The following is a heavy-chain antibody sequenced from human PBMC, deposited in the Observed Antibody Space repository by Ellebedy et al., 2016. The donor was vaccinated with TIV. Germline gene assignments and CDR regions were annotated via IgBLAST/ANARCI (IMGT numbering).Heavy chain of an antibody. V-gene: IGHV1-69*10. CDR2: TIPILGVV. J-gene: IGHJ5*02. D-gene: IGHD2-15*01. CDR3: AREHLIHTPCFGL. CDR1: GGTFNNYA. Sequence: SVKVSXKASGGTFNNYAISWVRQAPGQGLEWMGGTIPILGVVNYAQKFQGRVTITADTSTATAYMELITLTSEDTAVYYCAREHLIHTPCFGLWGQGTLVTVSS.